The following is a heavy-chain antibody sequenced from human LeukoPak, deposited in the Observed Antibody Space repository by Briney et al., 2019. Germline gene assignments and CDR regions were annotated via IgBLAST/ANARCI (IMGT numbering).Heavy chain of an antibody. Sequence: SVKVSCKASGCTFSSYTMNWVRQAPGKGLEWVGRIVYKFGKANYAHKFQGRVTITAHKSTSTVYMELRSLRCEDTAVYFCASGYYVLVDYWGQGTLVSVSS. CDR3: ASGYYVLVDY. J-gene: IGHJ4*02. V-gene: IGHV1-69*02. D-gene: IGHD3-10*02. CDR2: IVYKFGKA. CDR1: GCTFSSYT.